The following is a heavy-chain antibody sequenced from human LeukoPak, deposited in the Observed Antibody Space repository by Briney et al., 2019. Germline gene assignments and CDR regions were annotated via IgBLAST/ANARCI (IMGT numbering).Heavy chain of an antibody. D-gene: IGHD6-19*01. CDR2: ISGSGGST. V-gene: IGHV3-23*01. CDR1: GFTFSSYA. CDR3: ARLGVVGTGNWFDP. Sequence: GGCLRLSCAASGFTFSSYAMSWVRQAPGKGLEWVSAISGSGGSTYYADSVKGRFTISRDNSKNTLYLQMDSLRAEDTAVYYCARLGVVGTGNWFDPWGQGTLVTVSS. J-gene: IGHJ5*02.